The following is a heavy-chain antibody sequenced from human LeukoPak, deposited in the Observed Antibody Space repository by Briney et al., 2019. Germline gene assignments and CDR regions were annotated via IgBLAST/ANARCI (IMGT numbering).Heavy chain of an antibody. D-gene: IGHD3-10*01. Sequence: SETLSLTCAVSGGSISSGGYSWSWIRQPPGKGLEWIGYIYHSGSTYYNPSLKSRVTISVDRSKNRVSLKLSSVTAADTAVYYCASSGITGAFDYWGQGTLVTVSS. J-gene: IGHJ4*02. V-gene: IGHV4-30-2*01. CDR1: GGSISSGGYS. CDR3: ASSGITGAFDY. CDR2: IYHSGST.